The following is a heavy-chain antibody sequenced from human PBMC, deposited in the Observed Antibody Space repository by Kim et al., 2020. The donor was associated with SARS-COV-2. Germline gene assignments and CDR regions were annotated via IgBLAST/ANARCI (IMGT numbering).Heavy chain of an antibody. D-gene: IGHD3-22*01. V-gene: IGHV1-69*13. CDR3: ATPRIGYYDSSGYYYPLGY. Sequence: SVKVSCKASGGTFSSYAISWVRQAPGQGLEWMGGIIPIFGTANYAQKFQGRVTITADESTSTAYMELSSLRSEDMAVYYCATPRIGYYDSSGYYYPLGYWGQGTLVTVSS. CDR2: IIPIFGTA. CDR1: GGTFSSYA. J-gene: IGHJ4*02.